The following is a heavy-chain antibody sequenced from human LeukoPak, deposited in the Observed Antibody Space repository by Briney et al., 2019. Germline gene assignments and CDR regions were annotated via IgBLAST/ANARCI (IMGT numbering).Heavy chain of an antibody. CDR3: AKEAAGGHFDY. V-gene: IGHV3-7*03. Sequence: GGSLRLSCAASGFTFSNYWMSWVRQAPGKGLEWVANIKQDGSEKYYVDSVKGRFTVSRDNAKNSLFLQMNSLRAEDMALYYCAKEAAGGHFDYWGQGTLVTVSS. CDR2: IKQDGSEK. D-gene: IGHD6-13*01. J-gene: IGHJ4*02. CDR1: GFTFSNYW.